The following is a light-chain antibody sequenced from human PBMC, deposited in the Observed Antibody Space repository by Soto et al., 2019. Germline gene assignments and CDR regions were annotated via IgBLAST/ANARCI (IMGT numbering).Light chain of an antibody. CDR2: DAS. CDR1: QSVSWK. Sequence: DIVLTQSPATLSLSPGERATLSCRAIQSVSWKLAWYQQKGGQAPRLLIYDASNRATGIPARFSASGSGTDFTSTISSLEPEDFAVYYCQQRGDWPITFGGGTKVESK. CDR3: QQRGDWPIT. V-gene: IGKV3-11*01. J-gene: IGKJ4*01.